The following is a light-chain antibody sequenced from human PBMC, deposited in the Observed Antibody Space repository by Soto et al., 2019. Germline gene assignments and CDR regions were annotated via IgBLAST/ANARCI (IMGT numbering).Light chain of an antibody. V-gene: IGKV1-39*01. CDR2: AAS. Sequence: DIQMTHSPSSLSASVGDRVTITCRASQGISTYLNWYQQRPGKAPKLLIYAASSLQSGVPSRFSGSGSETHFTLTISSLQPEDFATYYCQQSYSSPPTFGQGTKVDNK. CDR1: QGISTY. J-gene: IGKJ1*01. CDR3: QQSYSSPPT.